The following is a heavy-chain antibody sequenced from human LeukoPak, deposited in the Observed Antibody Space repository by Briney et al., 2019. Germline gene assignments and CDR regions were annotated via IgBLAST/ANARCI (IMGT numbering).Heavy chain of an antibody. CDR3: VRGVTIFGVVIEHWFDP. Sequence: PSETLSLTCTVSGGSISSYYWSWIRQPPGKGLEWIGYIYYSGSTNYNPSLKSRVTISVDTSKNQFSLKLSSVTAADTAVYYCVRGVTIFGVVIEHWFDPWGQGTLVTVSS. V-gene: IGHV4-59*01. J-gene: IGHJ5*02. CDR1: GGSISSYY. D-gene: IGHD3-3*01. CDR2: IYYSGST.